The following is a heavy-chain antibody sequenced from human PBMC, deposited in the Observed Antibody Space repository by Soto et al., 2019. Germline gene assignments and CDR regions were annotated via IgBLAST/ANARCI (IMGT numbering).Heavy chain of an antibody. CDR1: GYSFTSYW. Sequence: GESLKISCKGSGYSFTSYWIGWVRQMPGKGLEWMGIIYPGDSDTRYSPSFQGQVTISADKSISTAYLQWSSLKASDTAMYYCASNLGYCSGGSCYGGVYYYYGMDVRGQRTTVTVSS. CDR3: ASNLGYCSGGSCYGGVYYYYGMDV. CDR2: IYPGDSDT. D-gene: IGHD2-15*01. J-gene: IGHJ6*02. V-gene: IGHV5-51*01.